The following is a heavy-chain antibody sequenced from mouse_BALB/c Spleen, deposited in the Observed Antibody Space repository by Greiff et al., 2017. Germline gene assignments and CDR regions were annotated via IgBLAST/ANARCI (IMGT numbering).Heavy chain of an antibody. CDR3: TRKDYAMDY. CDR2: IYPSDSYT. Sequence: QVQLQQPGAELVRPGASVKLSCKASGYTFTSYWINWVKQRPGHGLEWIGNIYPSDSYTNYNQKFKDKATLTVDKSSSTAYMQLSSPTSEDSAVYYCTRKDYAMDYWGQGTSVTVSS. V-gene: IGHV1-69*02. CDR1: GYTFTSYW. J-gene: IGHJ4*01.